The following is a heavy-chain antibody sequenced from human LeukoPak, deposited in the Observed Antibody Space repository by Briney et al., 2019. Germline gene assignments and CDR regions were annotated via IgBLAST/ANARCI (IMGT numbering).Heavy chain of an antibody. Sequence: GGSLRLSCAASGFTFSDYYMSWIRQAPGKGLEWVSYISSSGSTIYYADSVKGRFTISRDNAKNSLYLQMNSLRAEDTAVYYCARKSSYPLYCGGDCYSDYWGQGTRVTVSS. V-gene: IGHV3-11*04. J-gene: IGHJ4*02. CDR1: GFTFSDYY. CDR2: ISSSGSTI. CDR3: ARKSSYPLYCGGDCYSDY. D-gene: IGHD2-21*01.